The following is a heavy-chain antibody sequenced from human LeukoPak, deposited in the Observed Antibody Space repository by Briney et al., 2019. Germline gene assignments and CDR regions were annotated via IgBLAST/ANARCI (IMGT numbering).Heavy chain of an antibody. CDR1: GGSMYSYY. CDR2: IYTSGGT. D-gene: IGHD3-22*01. V-gene: IGHV4-4*07. CDR3: AREARDHYDGSGYYNDY. J-gene: IGHJ4*02. Sequence: PSETLSLTCSVSGGSMYSYYWSWIRQSAGKRLEWIGRIYTSGGTNYNPSLASRVTMSLDMSQRQFSLKLTSLTAADTAVYYCAREARDHYDGSGYYNDYWGQGTLVTVSS.